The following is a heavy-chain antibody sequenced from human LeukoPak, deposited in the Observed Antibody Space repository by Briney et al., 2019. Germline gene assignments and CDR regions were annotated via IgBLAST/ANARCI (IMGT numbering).Heavy chain of an antibody. V-gene: IGHV1-2*06. CDR1: GYTFTAFY. D-gene: IGHD6-13*01. CDR2: INPNSGGT. CDR3: ARGYSSSWLDY. J-gene: IGHJ4*02. Sequence: GASVKVSCKASGYTFTAFYMHWVRQAPGQGLEWIGRINPNSGGTKYAQKFQGRVTMTTDTSISTAYLELSRLRSDDTAVYYCARGYSSSWLDYWGQGTLVTVSS.